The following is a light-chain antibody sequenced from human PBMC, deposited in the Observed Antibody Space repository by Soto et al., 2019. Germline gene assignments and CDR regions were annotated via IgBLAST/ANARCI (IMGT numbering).Light chain of an antibody. J-gene: IGLJ2*01. CDR1: SSDVGGYDF. V-gene: IGLV2-8*01. CDR3: SSCEGRSLPVA. Sequence: QSALTQPPSASGSPGQSVTISCTGASSDVGGYDFVSWYQQHPGKAPKLMIYDVTKRPSGVPDRFSGSKSGNTASLTVSGLPADDEADYYCSSCEGRSLPVAFGGGTKLTVL. CDR2: DVT.